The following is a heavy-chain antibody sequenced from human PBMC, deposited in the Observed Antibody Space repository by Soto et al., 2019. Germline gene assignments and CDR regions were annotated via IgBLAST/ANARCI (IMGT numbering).Heavy chain of an antibody. CDR3: ARGGISHWAYFYYMDV. CDR2: INHSGST. Sequence: SETLSLTCAVYGGSFSGYYWSWIRQPPGKGLEWIGEINHSGSTNYNPSLKSRVTMSVDTSKNQFSLTLNSVTAADTATYYCARGGISHWAYFYYMDVWDRGTXVTVSS. V-gene: IGHV4-34*01. J-gene: IGHJ6*03. CDR1: GGSFSGYY. D-gene: IGHD2-21*01.